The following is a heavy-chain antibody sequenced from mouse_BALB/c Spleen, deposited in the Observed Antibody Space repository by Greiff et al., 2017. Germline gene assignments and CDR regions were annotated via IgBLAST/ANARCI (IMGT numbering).Heavy chain of an antibody. Sequence: VQLHQSGPGLVQPSQSLSITCTVSGFSLTSYGVHWVRQSPGKGLEWLGVIWSGGSTDYNAAFISRLSISKDNSKSQVFFKMNSLQANDTAIYYCARNYRDGNYDMDYWGQGTTRTVSA. J-gene: IGHJ2*01. CDR1: GFSLTSYG. D-gene: IGHD2-1*01. V-gene: IGHV2-2*02. CDR3: ARNYRDGNYDMDY. CDR2: IWSGGST.